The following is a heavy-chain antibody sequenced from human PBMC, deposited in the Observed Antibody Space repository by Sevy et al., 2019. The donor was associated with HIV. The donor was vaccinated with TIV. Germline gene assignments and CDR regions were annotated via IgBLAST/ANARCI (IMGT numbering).Heavy chain of an antibody. D-gene: IGHD1-26*01. Sequence: GGSLRLSCAASAFTFSNAWMSWVRQAPGKGLEWVGRIKSKTDGGTTVYAAPVKGRFTISRDDSKNTLYLQMNSLKTEDTAVYYCTTPIVGAADDAFDIWGQGTMVTVSS. CDR2: IKSKTDGGTT. CDR3: TTPIVGAADDAFDI. CDR1: AFTFSNAW. J-gene: IGHJ3*02. V-gene: IGHV3-15*01.